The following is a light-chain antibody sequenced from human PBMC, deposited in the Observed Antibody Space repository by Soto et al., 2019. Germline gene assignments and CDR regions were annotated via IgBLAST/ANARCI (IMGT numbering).Light chain of an antibody. V-gene: IGKV3-15*01. CDR2: GAS. CDR3: QQYNTRPPWT. Sequence: EVVMTQSPATLSVSPGERATLSCRASQSVNTNVAWYQQKPGRAPRLLIYGASTRTTGIADRFSGTGSGTEFTLTISSLQSEDFAVYFCQQYNTRPPWTFGQGTKVDIK. J-gene: IGKJ1*01. CDR1: QSVNTN.